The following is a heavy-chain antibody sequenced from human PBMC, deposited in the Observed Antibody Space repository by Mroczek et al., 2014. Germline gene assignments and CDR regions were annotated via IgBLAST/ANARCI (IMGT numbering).Heavy chain of an antibody. CDR1: GGSISSYY. CDR3: ARTTYCSGGSCYKNWFDP. CDR2: IYYSGST. Sequence: QVQLQQWGPGLVKPSETLSLTCTVSGGSISSYYWSWIRQPPGKGLEWIGYIYYSGSTNYNPSLKSRVTISVDTSKNQFSLKLSSVTAADTAVYYCARTTYCSGGSCYKNWFDPWGQGTLVTVSS. D-gene: IGHD2-15*01. V-gene: IGHV4-59*01. J-gene: IGHJ5*02.